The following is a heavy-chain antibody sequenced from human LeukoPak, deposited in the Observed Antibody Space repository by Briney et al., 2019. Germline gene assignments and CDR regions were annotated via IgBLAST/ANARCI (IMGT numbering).Heavy chain of an antibody. J-gene: IGHJ4*02. Sequence: ASVKVSCKDSGYTFTNYGISWVRQAPGQGLEWMGWISAHNGNTNYAQKLQGRVTMTTDTSTSTAYMELRSLRSDDTAVYYCATSPGYSYGYGSGYWGQGTLVTVSS. V-gene: IGHV1-18*01. CDR1: GYTFTNYG. CDR2: ISAHNGNT. CDR3: ATSPGYSYGYGSGY. D-gene: IGHD5-18*01.